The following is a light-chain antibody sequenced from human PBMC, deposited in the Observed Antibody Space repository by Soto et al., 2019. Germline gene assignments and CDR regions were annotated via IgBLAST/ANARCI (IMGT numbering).Light chain of an antibody. J-gene: IGKJ1*01. Sequence: EIVLTQSPATLSLSPGERGTLSCRASQSISSSLAWYQQKPGQAPRLLIYDAFNRATGIPARFSGSGSGTDFTLTISSLQPEDFAVYYCQQRYSSPRTFGQGTKVEIK. V-gene: IGKV3-11*01. CDR3: QQRYSSPRT. CDR1: QSISSS. CDR2: DAF.